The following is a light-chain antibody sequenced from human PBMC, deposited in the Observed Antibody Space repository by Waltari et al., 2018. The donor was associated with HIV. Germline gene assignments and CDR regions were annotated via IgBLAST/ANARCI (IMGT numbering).Light chain of an antibody. CDR2: GAS. J-gene: IGKJ1*01. CDR3: QQYDYWPPWT. V-gene: IGKV3-15*01. CDR1: QSVSTN. Sequence: LLTQSPATLSVSPGDRTTLSCRASQSVSTNLAWYQQRPGQPPRLLIYGASIRATGIASRFIGSGSGTEFTLTINSLQSEDYAVYYCQQYDYWPPWTFGQGTKVEMK.